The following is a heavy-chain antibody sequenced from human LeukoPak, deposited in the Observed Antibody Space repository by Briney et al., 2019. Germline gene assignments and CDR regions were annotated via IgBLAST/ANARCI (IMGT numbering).Heavy chain of an antibody. CDR3: ARADVAYNWNEEGSCFDY. CDR1: GGSISSSSYY. Sequence: KASETLSLTCTVSGGSISSSSYYWGWIRQPPGKGLEWIGSIYYSGSTYYNPSLKSRVTISVDTSMNQFSLKLSSVTAADTAVYYCARADVAYNWNEEGSCFDYWGQGTLVTVSS. D-gene: IGHD1-20*01. CDR2: IYYSGST. J-gene: IGHJ4*02. V-gene: IGHV4-39*07.